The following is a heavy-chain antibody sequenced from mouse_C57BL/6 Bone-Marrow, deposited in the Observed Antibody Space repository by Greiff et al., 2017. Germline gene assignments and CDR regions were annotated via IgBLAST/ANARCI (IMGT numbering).Heavy chain of an antibody. Sequence: VQLKQSGAELVRPGASVKLSCTASGFNIKGDYMHWVKQRPEQGLEWIGWIDPENGDTEYASKFQGKATITADTSSNTAYLQLSSLTSEDTAVYYCTTSDGYYVWFAYWGQGTLVTVSA. V-gene: IGHV14-4*01. CDR3: TTSDGYYVWFAY. D-gene: IGHD2-3*01. J-gene: IGHJ3*01. CDR1: GFNIKGDY. CDR2: IDPENGDT.